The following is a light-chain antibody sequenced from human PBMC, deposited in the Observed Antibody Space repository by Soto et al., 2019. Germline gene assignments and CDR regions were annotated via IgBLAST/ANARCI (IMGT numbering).Light chain of an antibody. Sequence: QSVLTQPASVSGSPGQSITISCTGTSSDVGAYNYVSWFQQHPGKAPTLIISEVSNRPSGVSNRFSGSKPGNAASLTISGLQAEDEADYFCFSFTTDWTHVFGTGTKVTV. J-gene: IGLJ1*01. CDR2: EVS. V-gene: IGLV2-14*01. CDR1: SSDVGAYNY. CDR3: FSFTTDWTHV.